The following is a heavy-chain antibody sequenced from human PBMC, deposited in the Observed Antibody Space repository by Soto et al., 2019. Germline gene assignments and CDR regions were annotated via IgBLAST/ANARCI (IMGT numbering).Heavy chain of an antibody. CDR1: GGSISSSSYY. CDR3: ARSWIQLPYFDY. CDR2: IYYSGST. D-gene: IGHD5-18*01. V-gene: IGHV4-39*01. J-gene: IGHJ4*02. Sequence: SETLSLTCTVSGGSISSSSYYWGWIRQPPGKGLEWIGSIYYSGSTYYNPSLKSRVTISVDTSKNPFSLKLSSVTAADTAVYYCARSWIQLPYFDYWGQGTLVTVSS.